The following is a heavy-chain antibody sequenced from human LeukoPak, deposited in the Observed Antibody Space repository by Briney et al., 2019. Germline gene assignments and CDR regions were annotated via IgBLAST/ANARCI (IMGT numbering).Heavy chain of an antibody. CDR1: GFTFSSYA. Sequence: GGSLRLSCAASGFTFSSYAMSWVRQAPGKGLEWVSVIYSGGSTYYADSVKGRFTISRDNSKNTLYLQMNSLRAEDTAVYYCASGSLSSGWYTGYYYGMDVWGQGTTVTVSS. CDR3: ASGSLSSGWYTGYYYGMDV. D-gene: IGHD6-19*01. CDR2: IYSGGST. V-gene: IGHV3-53*01. J-gene: IGHJ6*02.